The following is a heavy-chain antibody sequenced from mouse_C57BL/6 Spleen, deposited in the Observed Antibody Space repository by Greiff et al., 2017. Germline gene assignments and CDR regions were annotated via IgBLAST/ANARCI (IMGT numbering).Heavy chain of an antibody. CDR3: TRGGFRRYFDV. J-gene: IGHJ1*03. CDR2: IYPGNSDT. V-gene: IGHV1-5*01. Sequence: LEWIGAIYPGNSDTSYNQKFKGKAKLTAVTSASTAYMELSSLTNEDSAVYYCTRGGFRRYFDVWGTGTTVTVSS.